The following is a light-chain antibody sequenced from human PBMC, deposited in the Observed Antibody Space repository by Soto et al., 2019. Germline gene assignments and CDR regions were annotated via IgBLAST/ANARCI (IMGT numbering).Light chain of an antibody. Sequence: DIQMTQSPSSLSASVGDRVTITCRASQSITNLLNWYQHKPGQAPKLLIYGTSSLLTGVPSRFSGSGSGTDFTLTISGLQLEDFATYSCQQTYSSLWTFGQGTTVENK. V-gene: IGKV1-39*01. CDR1: QSITNL. CDR2: GTS. J-gene: IGKJ1*01. CDR3: QQTYSSLWT.